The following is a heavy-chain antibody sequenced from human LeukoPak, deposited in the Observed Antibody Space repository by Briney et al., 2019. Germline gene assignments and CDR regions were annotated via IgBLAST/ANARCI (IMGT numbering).Heavy chain of an antibody. J-gene: IGHJ4*02. D-gene: IGHD6-6*01. CDR2: ISGSGGST. Sequence: GGSLRLSCAASGFTFSGYARSWVREAPGKGLEWVSAISGSGGSTYYADSVKGRFTISRDNSKNTLYLQMNSLRAEDTAVYYCAKWGPLSIALLDYWGQGTLVTVSS. CDR1: GFTFSGYA. V-gene: IGHV3-23*01. CDR3: AKWGPLSIALLDY.